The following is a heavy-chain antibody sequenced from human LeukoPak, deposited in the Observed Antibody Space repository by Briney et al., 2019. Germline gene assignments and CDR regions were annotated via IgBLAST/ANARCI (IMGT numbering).Heavy chain of an antibody. J-gene: IGHJ4*02. D-gene: IGHD4/OR15-4a*01. CDR1: GFTFSSYW. V-gene: IGHV3-23*01. CDR3: AKHAYPRPNGYFDY. CDR2: ISGSGGST. Sequence: AGGSLRLSCAASGFTFSSYWMSWVRQAPGKGLEWVSAISGSGGSTYYADSVKGRFTISRDNSKNTLYLQMNSLRAEDTAVYYCAKHAYPRPNGYFDYWGQGTLVTVSS.